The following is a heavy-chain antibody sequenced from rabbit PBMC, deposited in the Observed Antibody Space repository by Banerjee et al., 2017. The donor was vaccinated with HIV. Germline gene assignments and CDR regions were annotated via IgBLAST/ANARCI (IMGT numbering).Heavy chain of an antibody. D-gene: IGHD4-1*01. CDR3: ARDLAGVTGWNFGL. CDR1: GFSFSGNYY. J-gene: IGHJ3*01. Sequence: QEQLVESGGGLGQPEGSLTLTCTASGFSFSGNYYMCWVRQAPRKGLEWIACIVAGSSGSTYYASWAKGRFTISKTSSTTVTLQMTSLTAADTATYFCARDLAGVTGWNFGLWGQGTLVTVS. CDR2: IVAGSSGST. V-gene: IGHV1S45*01.